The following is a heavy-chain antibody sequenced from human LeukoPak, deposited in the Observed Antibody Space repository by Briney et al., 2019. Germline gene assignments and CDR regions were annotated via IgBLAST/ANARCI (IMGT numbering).Heavy chain of an antibody. Sequence: GALRLSWAASGFNFRSYGMHWVRQAPGKGLEWVAVIWYYGSNKYDADSVKGRFTISRGNSKNIVSLQMNSLRAEDTAVSYCTRDRTIYFDQWGQGTPVTVS. CDR1: GFNFRSYG. CDR3: TRDRTIYFDQ. J-gene: IGHJ4*02. V-gene: IGHV3-33*01. D-gene: IGHD3-3*01. CDR2: IWYYGSNK.